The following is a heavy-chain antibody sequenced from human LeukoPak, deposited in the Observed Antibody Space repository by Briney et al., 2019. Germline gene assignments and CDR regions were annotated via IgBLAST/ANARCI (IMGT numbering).Heavy chain of an antibody. CDR1: GGSISSSSYY. CDR3: ARQGDYYESSGAHGPFDY. D-gene: IGHD3-22*01. J-gene: IGHJ4*02. CDR2: IYYSGST. Sequence: SETLSLTCTVSGGSISSSSYYWGWIRQPPGKGLEWIGSIYYSGSTYYNPSLKSRVTISVDTSKNQFSLKLSSVTAADTAVYYCARQGDYYESSGAHGPFDYWGQGTLVTVSS. V-gene: IGHV4-39*01.